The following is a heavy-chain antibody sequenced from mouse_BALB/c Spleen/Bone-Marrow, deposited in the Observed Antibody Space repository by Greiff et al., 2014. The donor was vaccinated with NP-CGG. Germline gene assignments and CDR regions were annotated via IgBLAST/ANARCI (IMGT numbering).Heavy chain of an antibody. CDR1: GFNIKDTY. Sequence: EVQLQQSGAELVKPGASVKLSCTASGFNIKDTYMHWVKQRPEQGLEWIGRIDPANGNTKYDPKFQGKATITADTSSNTAYLQLSSLTSEDTAVYYCAVYYYSISSFVYWGQGTLVTVSA. V-gene: IGHV14-3*02. D-gene: IGHD1-1*01. CDR3: AVYYYSISSFVY. CDR2: IDPANGNT. J-gene: IGHJ3*01.